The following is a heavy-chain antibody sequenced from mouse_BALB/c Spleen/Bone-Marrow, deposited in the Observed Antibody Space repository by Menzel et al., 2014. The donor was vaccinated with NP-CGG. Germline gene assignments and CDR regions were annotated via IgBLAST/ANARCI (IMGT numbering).Heavy chain of an antibody. CDR2: FINKPIGYTT. Sequence: VMLVESGGSVVQPGESLILSCATSGFTFTAYYMSWCRQPPGKSLECMGFFINKPIGYTTEYIASVNGRFTISRDNSQSILYLQMNALRAEDSATYSCVRDYYGRGYWGQGTTLTVSS. J-gene: IGHJ2*01. CDR3: VRDYYGRGY. D-gene: IGHD1-1*01. CDR1: GFTFTAYY. V-gene: IGHV7-3*02.